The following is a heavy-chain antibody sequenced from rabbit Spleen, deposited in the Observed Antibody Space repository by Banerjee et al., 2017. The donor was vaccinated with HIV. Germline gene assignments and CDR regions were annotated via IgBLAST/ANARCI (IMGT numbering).Heavy chain of an antibody. CDR1: GIDFSGRYY. CDR2: IDADNGRT. V-gene: IGHV1S45*01. Sequence: QEQLEESGGGLVKPEGSLTLTCKASGIDFSGRYYIYWVRQAPGKGLEWIAFIDADNGRTYYASWAKGRFTISKTSSTAVALQMTSLTAADTATYFCVRNFDLWGPGTLVTVS. CDR3: VRNFDL. J-gene: IGHJ4*01.